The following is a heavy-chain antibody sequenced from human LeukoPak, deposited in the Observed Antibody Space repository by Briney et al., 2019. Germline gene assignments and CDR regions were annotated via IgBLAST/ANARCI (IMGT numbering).Heavy chain of an antibody. Sequence: PGASLRLSCGASGFTFSSCAMSWVRQAPGKGLEWVSSISGSGGSTYYADSVKGRFTISRDNSKNTLYLQMNSLRAEDTAVYYCAKRAVPTAATPWFDPWGQGTLVIVSS. V-gene: IGHV3-23*01. J-gene: IGHJ5*02. D-gene: IGHD2-15*01. CDR2: ISGSGGST. CDR1: GFTFSSCA. CDR3: AKRAVPTAATPWFDP.